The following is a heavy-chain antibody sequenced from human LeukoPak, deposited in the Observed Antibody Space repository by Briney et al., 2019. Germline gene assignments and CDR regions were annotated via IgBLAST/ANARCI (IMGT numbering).Heavy chain of an antibody. Sequence: GSLTLSCAVSGFTFSTSEMSCVRQAPGKGLEWDSYISSTGSTIYYADSVQGRFTISRDNTKKSLYLQMTGLRVEDTAIYYCARVSTIMTTYWFDPWGQGALVSVSS. CDR2: ISSTGSTI. J-gene: IGHJ5*02. D-gene: IGHD4-11*01. CDR1: GFTFSTSE. V-gene: IGHV3-48*03. CDR3: ARVSTIMTTYWFDP.